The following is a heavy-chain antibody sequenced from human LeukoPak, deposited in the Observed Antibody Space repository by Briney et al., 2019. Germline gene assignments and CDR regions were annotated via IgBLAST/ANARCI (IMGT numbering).Heavy chain of an antibody. CDR2: PSGTRDSRGA. V-gene: IGHV3-23*01. CDR3: AKTRSSSSHYFYFMDV. D-gene: IGHD6-6*01. J-gene: IGHJ6*03. CDR1: GFTFSRSA. Sequence: PGGSLRLSCAASGFTFSRSAMTWVRQAPGKGLEWVASPSGTRDSRGAIYADSVKGRFTISRDDSKSTLFLRMNRLTAEDTAIYYCAKTRSSSSHYFYFMDVWAKGVTVTVSS.